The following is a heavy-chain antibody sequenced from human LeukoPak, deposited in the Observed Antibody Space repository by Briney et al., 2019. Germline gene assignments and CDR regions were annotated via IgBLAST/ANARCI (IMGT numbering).Heavy chain of an antibody. J-gene: IGHJ4*02. V-gene: IGHV3-33*01. Sequence: GGSLRLSCAASGFTFSSYGMHWVRQAPGKGLEWVAVIWYDGSNKYYADSVKGRFTISRDNSKNTLYLQMSSLRAEDTAVYYCARDYGSGSHYNVAFDYWGQGTLVTVSS. CDR1: GFTFSSYG. CDR3: ARDYGSGSHYNVAFDY. D-gene: IGHD3-10*01. CDR2: IWYDGSNK.